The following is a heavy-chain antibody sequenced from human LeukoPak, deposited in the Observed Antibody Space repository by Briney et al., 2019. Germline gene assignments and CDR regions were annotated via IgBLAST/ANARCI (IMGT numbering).Heavy chain of an antibody. V-gene: IGHV1-2*02. Sequence: GASVKVSCKASGYSFSVYYIQWLRQVPGEGLEWVGWILPHSGDTYYAQKFRGRATMTTDTSINTAYMELSRLKSDDTGIYFCARPPRDLVSAAPFDYWGQGTLVAVSS. J-gene: IGHJ4*02. CDR1: GYSFSVYY. CDR3: ARPPRDLVSAAPFDY. D-gene: IGHD2-2*01. CDR2: ILPHSGDT.